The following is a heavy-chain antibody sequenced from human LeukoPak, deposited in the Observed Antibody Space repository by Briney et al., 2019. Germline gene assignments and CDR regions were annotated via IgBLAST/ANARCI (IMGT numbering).Heavy chain of an antibody. CDR3: TLVGATGGEAFDI. V-gene: IGHV3-21*01. CDR1: GFTFSSYS. D-gene: IGHD1-26*01. CDR2: ISSSSSYI. J-gene: IGHJ3*02. Sequence: GGSVRLSCAASGFTFSSYSMNWVRQAPGKGLEWVSSISSSSSYIYYADSVKGRFTISRDNAKNSLYLQMNSLRAEDTAVYYCTLVGATGGEAFDIWGQGTMVTVSS.